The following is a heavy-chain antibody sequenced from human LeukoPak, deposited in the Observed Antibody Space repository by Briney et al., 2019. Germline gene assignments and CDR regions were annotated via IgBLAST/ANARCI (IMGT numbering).Heavy chain of an antibody. CDR3: ANCRQSYGYCVFDY. D-gene: IGHD3-16*01. CDR2: ISASSIYI. J-gene: IGHJ4*02. Sequence: GGSLRLSCAASGFTFSSYTMNWVRQAPGKGLEWVSSISASSIYIYFADSLKGRFTISRDNAKSSLYLEMNSLRAEDTAVYYCANCRQSYGYCVFDYWGQGTLVTVSS. V-gene: IGHV3-21*01. CDR1: GFTFSSYT.